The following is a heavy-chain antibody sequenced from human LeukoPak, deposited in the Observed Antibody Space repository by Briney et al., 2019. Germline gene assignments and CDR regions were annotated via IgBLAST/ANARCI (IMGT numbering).Heavy chain of an antibody. CDR1: GGSISSGGYY. CDR2: IYYSGST. J-gene: IGHJ3*02. V-gene: IGHV4-31*03. CDR3: ARDRDDSSGYLAFDI. Sequence: SETLSLTCTVSGGSISSGGYYWSWIRQHPGKGLERIGYIYYSGSTYYNPSLKSRVTISVDTSKNQFSLKLSSVTAADTAVYYCARDRDDSSGYLAFDIWGQGTMVTVSS. D-gene: IGHD3-22*01.